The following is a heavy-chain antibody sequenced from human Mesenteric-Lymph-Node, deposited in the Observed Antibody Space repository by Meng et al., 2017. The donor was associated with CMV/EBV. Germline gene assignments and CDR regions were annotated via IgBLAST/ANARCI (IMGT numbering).Heavy chain of an antibody. J-gene: IGHJ4*02. CDR1: STFSSHY. CDR3: ASVGRGVLRQGIYFDY. CDR2: INPSGGNT. D-gene: IGHD3-3*01. Sequence: STFSSHYMHWVRQAPGQGLEWMGIINPSGGNTVYAQKFQGRIGMTGDTSTNTLYMELISLRSEDTAVYYCASVGRGVLRQGIYFDYWGQGTLVTVSS. V-gene: IGHV1-46*01.